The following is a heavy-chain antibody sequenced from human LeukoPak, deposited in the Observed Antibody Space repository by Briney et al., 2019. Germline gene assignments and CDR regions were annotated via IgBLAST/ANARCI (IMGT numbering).Heavy chain of an antibody. J-gene: IGHJ4*02. CDR1: GFTFSSYG. D-gene: IGHD2-2*01. V-gene: IGHV3-33*06. CDR3: AKDSNESLDY. CDR2: IWYDGSNK. Sequence: LRLSCVASGFTFSSYGMHWVRQAPGKGLEWVAVIWYDGSNKNYADSVKGRFTISRDNSKNTLYLQMNSLRAEDTAVYYCAKDSNESLDYWGQGTLVTVSS.